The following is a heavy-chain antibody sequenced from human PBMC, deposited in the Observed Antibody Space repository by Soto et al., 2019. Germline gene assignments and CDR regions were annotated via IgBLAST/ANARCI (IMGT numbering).Heavy chain of an antibody. Sequence: SLLLSCTASGFTFGDYAMSWFRQAPGKGLEWVGFIRSKAYGGTTEYAASVKGRFTISRDDSKSIAYLQMNSLKTEDTAVYYCTLCCSTRCYEDRPYLWGQGTNVSLPS. D-gene: IGHD2-2*01. J-gene: IGHJ6*02. CDR1: GFTFGDYA. V-gene: IGHV3-49*03. CDR2: IRSKAYGGTT. CDR3: TLCCSTRCYEDRPYL.